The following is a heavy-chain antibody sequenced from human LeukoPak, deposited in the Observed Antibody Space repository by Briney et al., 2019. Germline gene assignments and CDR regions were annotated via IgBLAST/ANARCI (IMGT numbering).Heavy chain of an antibody. V-gene: IGHV3-74*01. D-gene: IGHD6-19*01. J-gene: IGHJ4*02. Sequence: GGSLRLSCAASGFTFSDYWMHWVRQAPGEGLVCVSRINNDGSSTSYADSVQGRFTISRDNAKNTLFLQMNSLRAEDTAVYYCARPVAGTYAPIDYWGQGTLVTVPS. CDR2: INNDGSST. CDR1: GFTFSDYW. CDR3: ARPVAGTYAPIDY.